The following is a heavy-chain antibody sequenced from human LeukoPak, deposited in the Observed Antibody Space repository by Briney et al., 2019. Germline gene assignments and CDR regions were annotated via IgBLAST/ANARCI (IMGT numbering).Heavy chain of an antibody. CDR2: IYYSGST. CDR1: GGSISSYY. Sequence: PSETLSLTCTASGGSISSYYWSWLRQPPGKGLEWIGYIYYSGSTNYNPSLKSRVTISVDTSKNQFSLKLSSVTAADTAVYYCARALYGYYYYMDVWGKGTTVTVSS. J-gene: IGHJ6*03. V-gene: IGHV4-59*01. D-gene: IGHD4-17*01. CDR3: ARALYGYYYYMDV.